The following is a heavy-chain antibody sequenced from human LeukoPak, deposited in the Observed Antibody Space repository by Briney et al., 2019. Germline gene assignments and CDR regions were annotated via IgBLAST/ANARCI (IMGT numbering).Heavy chain of an antibody. J-gene: IGHJ4*02. CDR2: INPSGGST. CDR1: GYTFTNNY. CDR3: ARDRLSAIGYFDY. V-gene: IGHV1-46*01. Sequence: ASVKVSCKASGYTFTNNYLHWVRQAPGQGLEWMGLINPSGGSTSYAQKFQGRVTMTRDTSTSTIYMELSSMRSDDTAVYYCARDRLSAIGYFDYWGQGTLVTVSS. D-gene: IGHD3-16*01.